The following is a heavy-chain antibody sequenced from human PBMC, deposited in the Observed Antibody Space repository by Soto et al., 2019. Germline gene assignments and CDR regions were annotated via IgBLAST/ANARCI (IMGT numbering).Heavy chain of an antibody. V-gene: IGHV1-24*01. CDR2: FDPEDGET. D-gene: IGHD2-15*01. CDR1: GYTLTELS. Sequence: ASVKVSCKVSGYTLTELSMHWVRQAPGKGLEWMGGFDPEDGETIYAQKFQGRVTMTEDTSTDTAYMELSSLRSEDTAVYYCATDIVVVVAATFPVTTSDYWGQGTLVTVSS. J-gene: IGHJ4*02. CDR3: ATDIVVVVAATFPVTTSDY.